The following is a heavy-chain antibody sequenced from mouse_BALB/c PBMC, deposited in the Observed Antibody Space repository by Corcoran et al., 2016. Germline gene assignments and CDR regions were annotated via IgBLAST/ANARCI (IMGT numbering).Heavy chain of an antibody. CDR2: ISYDGSN. CDR1: GYSITSGYY. CDR3: ASDTMVTTFAY. D-gene: IGHD2-1*01. V-gene: IGHV3-6*02. J-gene: IGHJ3*01. Sequence: DVQLQESGPGLVKPSQSLSLTCSVTGYSITSGYYWNWIRQFPGNKLEWMGYISYDGSNNYNPSLKNRISITRDTSKNQFFLKLNSVTTEDTATYYCASDTMVTTFAYWGQGTLVTVSA.